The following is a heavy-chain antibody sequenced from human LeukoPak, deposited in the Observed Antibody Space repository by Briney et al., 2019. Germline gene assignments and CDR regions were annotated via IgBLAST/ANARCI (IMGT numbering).Heavy chain of an antibody. Sequence: SETLSLTCTVSGGSISSGGYYWSWIRQHPGKGLEWIGYIYYSGSTYYNPSLKSRVTISVDTSKNQFSLKLSSVTAADTAVYYCARGGGTPTTVVTPLDYWGQGTLVTVSP. CDR3: ARGGGTPTTVVTPLDY. J-gene: IGHJ4*02. V-gene: IGHV4-31*03. D-gene: IGHD4-17*01. CDR1: GGSISSGGYY. CDR2: IYYSGST.